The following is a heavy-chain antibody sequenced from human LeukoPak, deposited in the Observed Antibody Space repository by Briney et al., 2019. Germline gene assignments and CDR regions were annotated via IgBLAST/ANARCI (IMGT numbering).Heavy chain of an antibody. D-gene: IGHD1-26*01. CDR3: ARGSGSYFGNVAY. CDR2: INPNNGGT. CDR1: GYTFSDNF. V-gene: IGHV1-2*02. Sequence: GASVKVSCKASGYTFSDNFIHWVRQAPGQGLEWMGWINPNNGGTKYAQKFQGRVTITRDTSLTTTYMELIRLTSDDTAVYFCARGSGSYFGNVAYWGQGTLVSVSS. J-gene: IGHJ4*02.